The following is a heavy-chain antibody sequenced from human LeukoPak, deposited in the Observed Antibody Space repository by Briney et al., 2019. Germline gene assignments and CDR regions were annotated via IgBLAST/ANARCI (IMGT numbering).Heavy chain of an antibody. Sequence: GGSLRLSCAASGFTFSTYSMNWVRQAPGKGLEWVSSISSSSSYIYYADSVKGRFTISRDNAKNSLYLQMNSLRAEDTAVYYCARVGVAGFRDGYNMYWGQGTLVTVSS. J-gene: IGHJ4*02. CDR1: GFTFSTYS. D-gene: IGHD5-24*01. V-gene: IGHV3-21*01. CDR2: ISSSSSYI. CDR3: ARVGVAGFRDGYNMY.